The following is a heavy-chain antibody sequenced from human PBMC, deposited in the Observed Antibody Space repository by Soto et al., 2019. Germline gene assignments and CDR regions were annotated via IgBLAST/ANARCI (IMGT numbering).Heavy chain of an antibody. J-gene: IGHJ4*02. D-gene: IGHD2-15*01. Sequence: QVQLQESGPGLVKPSQTLSLTCTVSGGSISSGDYFWSWIRQPPGTGLEWIVYTYYSGTYYNPSLKRRVAISVDTSKNQVSLKLSSVTDADKAVYYCARDLAYCAAGSCYAKWGRWCQGTLVTVS. CDR1: GGSISSGDYF. V-gene: IGHV4-30-4*01. CDR3: ARDLAYCAAGSCYAKWGR. CDR2: TYYSGT.